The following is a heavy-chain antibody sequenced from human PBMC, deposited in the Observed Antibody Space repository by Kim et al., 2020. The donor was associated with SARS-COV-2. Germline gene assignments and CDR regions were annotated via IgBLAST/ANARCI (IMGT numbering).Heavy chain of an antibody. CDR3: ARVGSTYYFDY. CDR1: GYTFTSYY. D-gene: IGHD6-13*01. J-gene: IGHJ4*02. Sequence: ALVKVSCKASGYTFTSYYMHWVRQAPGQGLEWMGIINPSGGSTSYAQKFQGRVTMTRDTSTSTVYMELSSLRSEDTAVYYCARVGSTYYFDYWGQGTLVTVSS. V-gene: IGHV1-46*01. CDR2: INPSGGST.